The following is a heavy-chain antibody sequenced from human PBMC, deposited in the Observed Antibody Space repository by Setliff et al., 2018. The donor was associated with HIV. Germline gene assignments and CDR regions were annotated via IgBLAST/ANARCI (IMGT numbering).Heavy chain of an antibody. D-gene: IGHD5-18*01. Sequence: SETLSLTCTVSGGSISSYYWSWIRQPPGKGLEWIGYIYYSGSTNYNPSLKSRVTISVDTSKNQFSLKLSSVTAADTAAYYCARAERGYSAYWGQGTLVTVSS. CDR1: GGSISSYY. CDR3: ARAERGYSAY. CDR2: IYYSGST. V-gene: IGHV4-59*01. J-gene: IGHJ4*02.